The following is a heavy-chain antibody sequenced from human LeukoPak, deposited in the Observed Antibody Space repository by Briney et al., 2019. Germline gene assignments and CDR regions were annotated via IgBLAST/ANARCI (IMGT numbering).Heavy chain of an antibody. CDR2: IYTSGST. V-gene: IGHV4-4*07. D-gene: IGHD6-13*01. CDR1: GGSISSYY. J-gene: IGHJ4*02. Sequence: PSETLSLTCTVSGGSISSYYCSWIRQSAGKGLEWIGRIYTSGSTNYNPSLESRVTMSVDTSKNQFSLNLSSVTAADTAVYFCARGGRQQLVNLWGQGTLVTVSS. CDR3: ARGGRQQLVNL.